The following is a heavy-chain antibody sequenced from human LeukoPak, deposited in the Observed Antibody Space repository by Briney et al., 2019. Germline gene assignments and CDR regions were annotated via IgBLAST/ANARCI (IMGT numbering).Heavy chain of an antibody. CDR3: ARAPLERCPGSTCYPYFDY. V-gene: IGHV4-59*01. D-gene: IGHD2/OR15-2a*01. CDR1: GGSISPFF. CDR2: IHYTGTT. Sequence: SETLSLTCTVSGGSISPFFWSWIRQSPGKGLEWVGFIHYTGTTEYNPAFKSRVTMSVDASKNQFSLRLTSVTTADAAVYYCARAPLERCPGSTCYPYFDYWGQGTLVTVSS. J-gene: IGHJ4*02.